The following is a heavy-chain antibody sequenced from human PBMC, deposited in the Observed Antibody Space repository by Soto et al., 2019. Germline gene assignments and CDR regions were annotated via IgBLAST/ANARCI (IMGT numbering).Heavy chain of an antibody. J-gene: IGHJ4*02. CDR3: ARVYYGDYSFDY. Sequence: ASVKVSCQASGYTFTSYDINWVRQATGQGLEWMGWMNPNSGNTGYAQKFQGRVTMTRNTSISTAYMELSSLRSEDTAVYYCARVYYGDYSFDYWGQGSLVTVSS. CDR2: MNPNSGNT. D-gene: IGHD4-17*01. CDR1: GYTFTSYD. V-gene: IGHV1-8*01.